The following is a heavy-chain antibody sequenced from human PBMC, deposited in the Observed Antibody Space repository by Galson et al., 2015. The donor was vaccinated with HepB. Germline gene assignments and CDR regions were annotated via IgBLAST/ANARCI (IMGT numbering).Heavy chain of an antibody. J-gene: IGHJ3*02. D-gene: IGHD3-22*01. Sequence: QSGAEVKKPGESLRISCKGSGYSFTSYWISWVRQMPGKGLEWMGRIDPSDSYTNYSPSFQGHVTISADKSTSTAYLQWSSLKASDTAMYYCARPNYYDSSGYYYHAFDIWGQGTMVTVSS. CDR1: GYSFTSYW. CDR2: IDPSDSYT. CDR3: ARPNYYDSSGYYYHAFDI. V-gene: IGHV5-10-1*01.